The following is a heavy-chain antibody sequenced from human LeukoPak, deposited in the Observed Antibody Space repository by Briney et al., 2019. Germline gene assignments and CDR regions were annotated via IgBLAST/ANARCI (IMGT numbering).Heavy chain of an antibody. J-gene: IGHJ4*02. Sequence: PGGSLRLSCAASGFTFSTYGMHWVRQAPGKGLEWVAFIRNDGTSKYYADSAKGRFTVSRDNSKNTVYLQMNSLRPDDTAVYYCAKRISGAYYSLLDFWGQGILVTVSS. D-gene: IGHD1-26*01. CDR3: AKRISGAYYSLLDF. CDR2: IRNDGTSK. CDR1: GFTFSTYG. V-gene: IGHV3-30*02.